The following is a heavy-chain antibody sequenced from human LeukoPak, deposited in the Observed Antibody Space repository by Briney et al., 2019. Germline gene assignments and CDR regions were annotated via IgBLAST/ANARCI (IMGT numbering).Heavy chain of an antibody. Sequence: GGSLRLSCAASGFTFRNYGMNWVRQAPGKGLEWVTIIWYDGSNKYYADSVKGRFIISRDNSKNTLYLQMNSLRAEDTAVYYCAKENHGIVGATTLIDYWGQGTLVTVSS. CDR2: IWYDGSNK. V-gene: IGHV3-33*06. CDR1: GFTFRNYG. D-gene: IGHD1-26*01. J-gene: IGHJ4*02. CDR3: AKENHGIVGATTLIDY.